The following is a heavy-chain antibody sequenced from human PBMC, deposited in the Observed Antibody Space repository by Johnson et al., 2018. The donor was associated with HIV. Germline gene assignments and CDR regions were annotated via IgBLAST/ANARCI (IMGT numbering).Heavy chain of an antibody. J-gene: IGHJ3*02. D-gene: IGHD6-6*01. CDR3: ARDGSQLADAFDI. V-gene: IGHV3-66*01. CDR1: EFTVSANY. Sequence: MLLVESGGGLVQPGGSLRLSCAASEFTVSANYMSWVRQAPGKGLEWVSVTYSGGTTFYADSVKGRFTISRDNAKDTLYLQMNSLRAEDTAVYYCARDGSQLADAFDIWGQGTMVTVSS. CDR2: TYSGGTT.